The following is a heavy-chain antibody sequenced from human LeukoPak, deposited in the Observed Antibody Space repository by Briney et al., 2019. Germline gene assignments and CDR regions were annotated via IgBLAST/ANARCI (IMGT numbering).Heavy chain of an antibody. D-gene: IGHD3-10*01. CDR3: ARTSYGSGSFENWFDP. V-gene: IGHV1-69*13. CDR1: GGTFSSYA. Sequence: ASVKVSCKASGGTFSSYAISWVRQAPGQGLEWMGGIIPIFGTANYAQKFQGRVTITADESTSTAYMELSSLRSEDTAVYYCARTSYGSGSFENWFDPWGQGTLVTVSS. CDR2: IIPIFGTA. J-gene: IGHJ5*02.